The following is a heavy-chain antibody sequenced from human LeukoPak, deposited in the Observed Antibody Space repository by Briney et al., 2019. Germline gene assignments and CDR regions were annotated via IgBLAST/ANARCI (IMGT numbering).Heavy chain of an antibody. V-gene: IGHV3-23*01. J-gene: IGHJ4*02. Sequence: GGSLRLSCAASGLTFSSYAMSWVRQAPGKGLEWVSAISGSGGSTYYADSVKGRFTISRDNSKNTLYLQMNSLRAEDTAVYYCAKANKYCGGDCYFDYWGQGTLVTVSS. CDR1: GLTFSSYA. CDR2: ISGSGGST. CDR3: AKANKYCGGDCYFDY. D-gene: IGHD2-21*02.